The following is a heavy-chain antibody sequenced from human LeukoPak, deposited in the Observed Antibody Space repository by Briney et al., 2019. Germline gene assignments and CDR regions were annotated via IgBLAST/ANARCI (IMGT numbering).Heavy chain of an antibody. Sequence: ASVKVSCKASGYTFTGYYMHWVRQAPGQGLEWMGIINPSGGSTSYAQKFQGRVTMTRDTSTSTVYMELSSLRSEDTAVYYCARDQSVLRYFDWLLEAFDYWGQGTLVTVSS. CDR2: INPSGGST. CDR3: ARDQSVLRYFDWLLEAFDY. J-gene: IGHJ4*02. CDR1: GYTFTGYY. D-gene: IGHD3-9*01. V-gene: IGHV1-46*01.